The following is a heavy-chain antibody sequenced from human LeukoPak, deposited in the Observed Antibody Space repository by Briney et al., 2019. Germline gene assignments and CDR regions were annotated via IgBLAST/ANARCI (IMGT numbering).Heavy chain of an antibody. CDR2: IGTSGSDR. CDR1: GFTFSHYN. Sequence: GGSLRLSCAASGFTFSHYNMDWVRQALGKGLEWVSSIGTSGSDRYYADSVKGRFAISRDNAKNSLYLQMNSLRDEDTGVYYCAREASKIKDMDLWGQGTTVTVSS. J-gene: IGHJ6*02. V-gene: IGHV3-21*01. CDR3: AREASKIKDMDL.